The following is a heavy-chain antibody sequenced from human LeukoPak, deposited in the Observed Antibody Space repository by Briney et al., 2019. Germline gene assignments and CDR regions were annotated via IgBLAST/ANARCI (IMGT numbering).Heavy chain of an antibody. CDR2: INPSGGST. Sequence: ASVKVSCKASGYTFTSYNIHWVRQAPGQGLEWMGIINPSGGSTNYAQKLQGRVTMTTDTSTSTAYMELRSLRSDDTAVYYCARDRRGVSDYWGQGTLVTVSS. D-gene: IGHD2-8*01. CDR3: ARDRRGVSDY. CDR1: GYTFTSYN. J-gene: IGHJ4*02. V-gene: IGHV1-46*01.